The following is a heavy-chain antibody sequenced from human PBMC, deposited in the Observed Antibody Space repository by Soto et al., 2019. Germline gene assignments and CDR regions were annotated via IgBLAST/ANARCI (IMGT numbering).Heavy chain of an antibody. D-gene: IGHD6-6*01. CDR2: IIPILGIA. CDR3: ARDRYSSSSHFYYMDV. V-gene: IGHV1-69*04. CDR1: GGTFSSYT. Sequence: ASVKVSCKASGGTFSSYTISWVRQAPGQGLEWMGRIIPILGIANYAQKFQGRVTITADKSTSTAYMELSSLRSEDTAVYYCARDRYSSSSHFYYMDVWGKGTTVTVSS. J-gene: IGHJ6*03.